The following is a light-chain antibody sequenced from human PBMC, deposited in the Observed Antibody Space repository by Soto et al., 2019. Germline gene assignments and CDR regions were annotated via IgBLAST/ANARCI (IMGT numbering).Light chain of an antibody. V-gene: IGKV1-5*03. Sequence: IQITQSPSSMSESVGDRVTITCRASQSISSWLAWYQQKPGKAPKLLIYKASNLESGVPSRFSGSGSGTEFTLTISSLQPDDFAAYYCQQYKSYSRTFGQGTK. CDR1: QSISSW. J-gene: IGKJ1*01. CDR3: QQYKSYSRT. CDR2: KAS.